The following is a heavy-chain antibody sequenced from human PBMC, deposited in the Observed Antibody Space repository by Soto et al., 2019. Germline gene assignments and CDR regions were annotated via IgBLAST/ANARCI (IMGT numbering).Heavy chain of an antibody. CDR3: AKVLSSREQWLVHDFYYGMDV. Sequence: GGSLRLSCAASGFTFSSYAMSWVRQAPGKGLEWVSAISGSGGSTYYADSVKGRFTISRDNSKNTLYLQMNSLRAEDTAVYYCAKVLSSREQWLVHDFYYGMDVWGQGTTVTVSS. CDR2: ISGSGGST. V-gene: IGHV3-23*01. J-gene: IGHJ6*02. CDR1: GFTFSSYA. D-gene: IGHD6-19*01.